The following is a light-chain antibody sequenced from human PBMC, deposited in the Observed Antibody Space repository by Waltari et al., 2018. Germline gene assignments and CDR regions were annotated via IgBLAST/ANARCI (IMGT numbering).Light chain of an antibody. V-gene: IGKV1-33*01. J-gene: IGKJ4*01. CDR3: QQYDNLLT. CDR1: QDIGNY. Sequence: DIRMTQSPSSLSASVGDRVTITCQASQDIGNYLNWYQQIAGKAPKLLISDASKLETGVPSRFSGSGSVTHFTFTISSLQPADSATYYCQQYDNLLTFGGGTKVEIQ. CDR2: DAS.